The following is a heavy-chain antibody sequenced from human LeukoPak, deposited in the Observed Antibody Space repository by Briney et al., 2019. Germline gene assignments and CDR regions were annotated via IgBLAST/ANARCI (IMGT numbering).Heavy chain of an antibody. V-gene: IGHV3-23*01. D-gene: IGHD6-13*01. J-gene: IGHJ3*02. CDR2: ISGSGGST. Sequence: GGSLRLSCAASGFTFSSYAMSWVRQAPGKGLEWVSAISGSGGSTYYADSVKGRFTISRDNSKNTLYLQMNSLRAEDTAVYYCATDNEPGTAAAGQDAFDIWGQGTMVTVSS. CDR3: ATDNEPGTAAAGQDAFDI. CDR1: GFTFSSYA.